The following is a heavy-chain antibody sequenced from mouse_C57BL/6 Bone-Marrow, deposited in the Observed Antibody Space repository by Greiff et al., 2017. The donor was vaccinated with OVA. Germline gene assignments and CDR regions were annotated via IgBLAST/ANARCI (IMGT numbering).Heavy chain of an antibody. Sequence: VKLMESGAELVRPGASVTLSCKASGYTFTDYEMHWVKQTPVHGLEWIGAIDPETGGTAYNQTFKGKAILTADNSSSTAYMALRSLTSEDSAVYYCTRYGDDWGKGTTLTVSS. CDR2: IDPETGGT. CDR1: GYTFTDYE. CDR3: TRYGDD. D-gene: IGHD1-1*01. J-gene: IGHJ2*01. V-gene: IGHV1-15*01.